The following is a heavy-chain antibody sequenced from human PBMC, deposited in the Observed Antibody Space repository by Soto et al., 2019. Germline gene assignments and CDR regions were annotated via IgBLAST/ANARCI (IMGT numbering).Heavy chain of an antibody. V-gene: IGHV1-69*13. D-gene: IGHD3-3*01. J-gene: IGHJ6*02. CDR2: IIPIFGTA. Sequence: GASVKVSCKASGGTFSSYAISWVRQAPGQGLEWVGGIIPIFGTANYAQKFQGRVTITADESTSTAYMELSSLRSEDTAVYYCARGRYYDFWSGRLYYYYGMDVWGQGTTVTVSS. CDR3: ARGRYYDFWSGRLYYYYGMDV. CDR1: GGTFSSYA.